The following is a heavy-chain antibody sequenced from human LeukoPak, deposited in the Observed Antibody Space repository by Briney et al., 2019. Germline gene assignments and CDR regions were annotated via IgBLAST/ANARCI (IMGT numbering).Heavy chain of an antibody. V-gene: IGHV1-69*13. J-gene: IGHJ4*02. CDR2: IIPIFGTA. CDR1: GGTFSSYG. CDR3: ARGGIQLWSFDY. Sequence: SVKVSCKASGGTFSSYGISRVQQAPGQGLEWTGEIIPIFGTANYAQKFQGRVTITADESTSTAYMELSSLRSEDTAVYYCARGGIQLWSFDYWGQGTLVTVSS. D-gene: IGHD5-18*01.